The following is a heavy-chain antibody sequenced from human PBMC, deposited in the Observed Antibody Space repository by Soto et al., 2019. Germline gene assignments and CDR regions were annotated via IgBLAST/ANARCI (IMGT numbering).Heavy chain of an antibody. CDR3: ARDCTGGSCFCIY. CDR2: INTYNGNS. CDR1: GYTLTNYA. V-gene: IGHV1-18*01. Sequence: QVQLVQSAAEVKKPGASVKVSCKASGYTLTNYAISWVRQAPGQGPEWMGWINTYNGNSNYAQKFQGRVTMTTDTDTNTAYIELRSLTSDDTAVYYCARDCTGGSCFCIYWGQGTLVTVSS. J-gene: IGHJ4*02. D-gene: IGHD2-15*01.